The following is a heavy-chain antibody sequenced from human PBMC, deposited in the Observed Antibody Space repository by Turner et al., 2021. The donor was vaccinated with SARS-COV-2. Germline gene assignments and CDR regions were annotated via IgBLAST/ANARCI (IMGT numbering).Heavy chain of an antibody. D-gene: IGHD3-3*01. CDR3: ERGLYDFWSGDNSYYYGMDV. Sequence: VQLVESGGGRFQPGGSLRLPWLASGSTFGSYSMNWVRHGPGQGLGWGPAISSSSNYIDYADYMQGRFTSSRDNVKNSLYLQMNGLSAVDTAVYYCERGLYDFWSGDNSYYYGMDVWGQGTTVTVSS. CDR2: ISSSSNYI. V-gene: IGHV3-21*01. CDR1: GSTFGSYS. J-gene: IGHJ6*02.